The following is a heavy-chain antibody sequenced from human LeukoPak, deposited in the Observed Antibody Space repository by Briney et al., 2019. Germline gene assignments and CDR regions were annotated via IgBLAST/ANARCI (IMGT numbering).Heavy chain of an antibody. CDR2: IIPIFGTA. Sequence: ASVKVSCKASGGTFSSYAISWVRQAPGQGLEWTGGIIPIFGTANYAQKFQGRVTITTDESTGTAYMELSSLRSEDTAVYYCARGREATYDYWGQGTLVTVSS. J-gene: IGHJ4*02. CDR3: ARGREATYDY. D-gene: IGHD1-26*01. V-gene: IGHV1-69*05. CDR1: GGTFSSYA.